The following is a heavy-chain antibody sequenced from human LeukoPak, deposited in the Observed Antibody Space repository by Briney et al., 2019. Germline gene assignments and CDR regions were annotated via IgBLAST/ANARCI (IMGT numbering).Heavy chain of an antibody. J-gene: IGHJ4*02. CDR2: ISYDGSNK. CDR1: GFTFSSYA. D-gene: IGHD3-10*01. Sequence: GGSLRLTCAASGFTFSSYAMHWVRQAPGKGLEWVAVISYDGSNKYYADSVKGRFTISRDNSKNTLYLQMNSLRAEDTAVYYCARHYGSGSCLDYWGQGTLVTVSP. V-gene: IGHV3-30*04. CDR3: ARHYGSGSCLDY.